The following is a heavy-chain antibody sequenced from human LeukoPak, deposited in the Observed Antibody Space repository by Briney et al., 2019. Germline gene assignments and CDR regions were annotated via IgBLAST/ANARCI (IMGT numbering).Heavy chain of an antibody. D-gene: IGHD5-24*01. V-gene: IGHV4-39*01. J-gene: IGHJ4*02. CDR2: IYYSGST. Sequence: SETLSLTCTVSGGSISSSSYYWGWIRQPPGKGLEWIRSIYYSGSTYYNPSLKSRVTISVDTSKNQFSLKLSSVTAADTAVYYCARLRDGYPDYWGQGTLVTVSS. CDR3: ARLRDGYPDY. CDR1: GGSISSSSYY.